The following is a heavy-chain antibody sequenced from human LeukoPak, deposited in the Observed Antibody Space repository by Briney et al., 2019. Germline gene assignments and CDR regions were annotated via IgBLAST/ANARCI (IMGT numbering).Heavy chain of an antibody. Sequence: SETLSLTCTVSGGSISSYYWSWIRQPAGKGLEWIGRIYTSGSTNYNPSLKSRLTMSLDTSKSQFSLKLSSVTAADTAVYYCARAATTAKTSFNIWGQGTMVTVSS. D-gene: IGHD4-11*01. J-gene: IGHJ3*02. CDR3: ARAATTAKTSFNI. V-gene: IGHV4-4*07. CDR2: IYTSGST. CDR1: GGSISSYY.